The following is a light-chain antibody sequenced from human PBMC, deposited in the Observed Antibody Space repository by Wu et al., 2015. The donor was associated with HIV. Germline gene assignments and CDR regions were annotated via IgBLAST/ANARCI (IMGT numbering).Light chain of an antibody. J-gene: IGKJ1*01. Sequence: DIQMTQSPSTLSASVGERVTITCRASESLNRLAWYQQKPGKAPQLLIYWASTLETGAPSRFIGSGSETEFTLTITSLQPDDFATYYCQQYTSYSAWTFGLGTKVEIK. CDR3: QQYTSYSAWT. V-gene: IGKV1-5*03. CDR1: ESLNR. CDR2: WAS.